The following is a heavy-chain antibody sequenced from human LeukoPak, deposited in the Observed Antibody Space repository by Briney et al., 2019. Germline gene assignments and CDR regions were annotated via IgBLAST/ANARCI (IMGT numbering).Heavy chain of an antibody. CDR3: ARGLRGPGAFDI. CDR1: GGSISSYY. CDR2: IYYSGST. V-gene: IGHV4-59*01. Sequence: PSETLSLTCTVSGGSISSYYWSWIRQPPGKGLEWIGYIYYSGSTNYNPSLKSRVTISVDTSKNQFSLKLSSVTAADTAVYYCARGLRGPGAFDIWAKGQWSPSLQ. D-gene: IGHD3-10*01. J-gene: IGHJ3*02.